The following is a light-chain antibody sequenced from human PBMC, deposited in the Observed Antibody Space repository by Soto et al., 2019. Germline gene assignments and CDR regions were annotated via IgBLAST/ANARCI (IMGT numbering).Light chain of an antibody. V-gene: IGLV2-11*01. CDR1: SSDLGAYNF. Sequence: QSVLTQPRSVSGSPGQSVTISCTGTSSDLGAYNFVSWYQQHPGKAPKVMIYDVGKRPSGVPDRFSGSKSGNTASLTISGLQAEDEADYYCCSYAGSYTGVFGGGTKLTVL. CDR3: CSYAGSYTGV. CDR2: DVG. J-gene: IGLJ3*02.